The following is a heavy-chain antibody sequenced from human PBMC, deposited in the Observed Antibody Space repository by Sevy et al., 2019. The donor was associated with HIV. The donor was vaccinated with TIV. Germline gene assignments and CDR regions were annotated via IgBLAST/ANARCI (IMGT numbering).Heavy chain of an antibody. D-gene: IGHD4-17*01. J-gene: IGHJ6*03. V-gene: IGHV3-23*01. CDR2: ISGGGGST. CDR1: GFTISNYA. Sequence: GGSLRLSCAASGFTISNYAMSWVRQAPGKGLEWVSVISGGGGSTYYADSVKGRFTISRDNSKNTLYLQMNSLRVEDTAVYYCAKDLGDDYLYYYYMDVWGKGTTVTVSS. CDR3: AKDLGDDYLYYYYMDV.